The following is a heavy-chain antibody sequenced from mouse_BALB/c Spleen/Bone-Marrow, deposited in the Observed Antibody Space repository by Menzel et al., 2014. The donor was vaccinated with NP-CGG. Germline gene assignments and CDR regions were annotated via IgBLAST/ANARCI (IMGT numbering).Heavy chain of an antibody. D-gene: IGHD2-1*01. CDR2: VYPGDGTT. J-gene: IGHJ3*01. Sequence: VQRVESGPELVKPGALVKISCKASGYTFTNFDISWVQQRPGQGLEWIGWVYPGDGTTKYTEKFKGKASLTTENSSNTAFMQINSLTSDNSAVYFCARGGYFGNAFAYWGQGTLVSVSA. CDR3: ARGGYFGNAFAY. V-gene: IGHV1S56*01. CDR1: GYTFTNFD.